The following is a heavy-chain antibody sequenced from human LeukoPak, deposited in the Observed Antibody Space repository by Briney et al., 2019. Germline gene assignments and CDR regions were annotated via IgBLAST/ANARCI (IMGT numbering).Heavy chain of an antibody. V-gene: IGHV4-39*01. CDR3: ALSQSSSWYNYYYYYGMDV. CDR2: IYYSGST. Sequence: PSETLSLTCTVSGGSISSSSYYWGWIRQPPGKGLEWIGSIYYSGSTYYNPSLKSRVTISVDTSKNQFSLKLSSVTAADTAAYYCALSQSSSWYNYYYYYGMDVWGQGTTVTVSS. J-gene: IGHJ6*02. D-gene: IGHD6-13*01. CDR1: GGSISSSSYY.